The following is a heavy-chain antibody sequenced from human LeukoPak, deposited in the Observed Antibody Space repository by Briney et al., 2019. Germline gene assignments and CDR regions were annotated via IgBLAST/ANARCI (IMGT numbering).Heavy chain of an antibody. J-gene: IGHJ4*02. D-gene: IGHD3-22*01. CDR1: GGTFSSYA. Sequence: SVKVSCKASGGTFSSYAINWVRQAPGQGLDWMGGIIPMFATVNYAQKFQGRVTITTDESTNTAYMELSGLRSEGTAVYYCARNHDNTGYYDAYFDYWGQGTLVTVSS. V-gene: IGHV1-69*05. CDR2: IIPMFATV. CDR3: ARNHDNTGYYDAYFDY.